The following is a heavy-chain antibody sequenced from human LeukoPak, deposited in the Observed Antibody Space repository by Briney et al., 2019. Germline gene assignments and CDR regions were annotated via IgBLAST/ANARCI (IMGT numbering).Heavy chain of an antibody. D-gene: IGHD3-22*01. CDR2: IIPIFGTA. Sequence: SVKVSCKASGGTFSSYAISWVRQAPGQGLEWVGGIIPIFGTANYAQEFQGRVTITADESTSTAYMELSSLRSEDTAVYYCARDSAPYYYDSSGPIPNKGVYYYYGMDVWGQGTTVTVSS. CDR1: GGTFSSYA. J-gene: IGHJ6*02. V-gene: IGHV1-69*13. CDR3: ARDSAPYYYDSSGPIPNKGVYYYYGMDV.